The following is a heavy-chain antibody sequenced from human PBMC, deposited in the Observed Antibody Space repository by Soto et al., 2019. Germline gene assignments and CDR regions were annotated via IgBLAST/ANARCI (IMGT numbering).Heavy chain of an antibody. J-gene: IGHJ4*02. CDR3: AGEVGGTGLHF. V-gene: IGHV1-69*12. Sequence: QVQLVQSGAAVKKPGSSVKVSCRTSGGTFKNYGFSWVRQAPGQGLEWMGGIIPMFGIANYGQIFQGRLTIIADESTSTAYMELSSLKPEDTAVYYCAGEVGGTGLHFWGQGTLVIVSS. D-gene: IGHD1-1*01. CDR2: IIPMFGIA. CDR1: GGTFKNYG.